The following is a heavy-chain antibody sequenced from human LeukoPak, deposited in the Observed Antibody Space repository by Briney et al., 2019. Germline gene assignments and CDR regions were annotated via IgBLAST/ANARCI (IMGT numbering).Heavy chain of an antibody. CDR1: GYTFTSYG. CDR3: ARDRPPGVWFGELLPPDAFDI. CDR2: IGAYNGNT. V-gene: IGHV1-18*01. J-gene: IGHJ3*02. Sequence: ASVKVSCKASGYTFTSYGISWVRQAPGQGLEWMGWIGAYNGNTNYAQKLQGRVTMTTDTSTSTAYMELRSLRSDDTAVYYCARDRPPGVWFGELLPPDAFDIWGQGTMVAVSS. D-gene: IGHD3-10*01.